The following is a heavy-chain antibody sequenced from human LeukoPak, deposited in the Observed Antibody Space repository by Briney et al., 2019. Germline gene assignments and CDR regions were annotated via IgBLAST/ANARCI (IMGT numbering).Heavy chain of an antibody. CDR2: IYTSGST. V-gene: IGHV4-4*07. D-gene: IGHD6-19*01. J-gene: IGHJ5*02. Sequence: PSETLSLTCTVSGGSISSYYWSWIRQPAGKGLEWIGRIYTSGSTNYNPSLKSRVTMSVDTSKNQFSLKLSSVTAADTAVYYCARDSPYNIFIAVAGTFESFDPWGQGTLVTVSS. CDR1: GGSISSYY. CDR3: ARDSPYNIFIAVAGTFESFDP.